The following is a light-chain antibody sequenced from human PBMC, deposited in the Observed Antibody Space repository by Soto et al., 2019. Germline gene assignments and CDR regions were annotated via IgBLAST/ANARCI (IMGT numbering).Light chain of an antibody. CDR2: NAS. V-gene: IGKV3-11*01. Sequence: DIVLRHSPATLSLSPGARATLSCRASESVSSCLAWYQQEPGQAPRLLIYNASNRATGIPARFSGSGSGTDFTLTISSLEPEDFAVYYCQHRSNWPHTFGEGIRLEI. J-gene: IGKJ5*01. CDR1: ESVSSC. CDR3: QHRSNWPHT.